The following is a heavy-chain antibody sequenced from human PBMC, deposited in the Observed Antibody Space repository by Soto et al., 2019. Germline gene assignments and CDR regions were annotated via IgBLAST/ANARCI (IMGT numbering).Heavy chain of an antibody. CDR1: GGSISHYY. CDR3: ARDRSTYGWGGTGEVKENWFDP. V-gene: IGHV4-59*01. Sequence: QVQLQESGPGLVKASETLSLICTVSGGSISHYYWSWIRPSPGKGLELIGYAYYSGSTDYNPSLKHRVTMSVDPSKNQVSLKLNSVTTADTAVYYCARDRSTYGWGGTGEVKENWFDPWGPGTLVTVSS. D-gene: IGHD2-8*01. CDR2: AYYSGST. J-gene: IGHJ5*02.